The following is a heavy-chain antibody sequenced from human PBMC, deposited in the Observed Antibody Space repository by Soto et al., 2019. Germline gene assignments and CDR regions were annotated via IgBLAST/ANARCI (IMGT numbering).Heavy chain of an antibody. D-gene: IGHD1-26*01. CDR2: INTSGGST. CDR1: GYTFTSYS. Sequence: QVQLVQSGAEVKRPGASVKVSCKASGYTFTSYSVHWVRQAPGQGLEWMGIINTSGGSTTYAQKFQGRVTMTRDTSTSTVYREVSSLRSEDTASYYCARGTMGGSYPDYGGQGTLVTVSS. J-gene: IGHJ4*02. V-gene: IGHV1-46*01. CDR3: ARGTMGGSYPDY.